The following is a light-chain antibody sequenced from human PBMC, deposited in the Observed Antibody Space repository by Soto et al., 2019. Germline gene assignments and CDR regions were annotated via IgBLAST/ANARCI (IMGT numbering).Light chain of an antibody. CDR3: SSYTSSSTLVV. CDR2: DVS. Sequence: QSALTQPASVSGSPGQSITISCTGTSSDVGGFNYVSWYQQHPDKAPKLMIYDVSNRPSGVSNRFSGSKSGNTASLTISGLQAEDEADYCSSYTSSSTLVVFGGGTQLTVL. V-gene: IGLV2-14*01. J-gene: IGLJ2*01. CDR1: SSDVGGFNY.